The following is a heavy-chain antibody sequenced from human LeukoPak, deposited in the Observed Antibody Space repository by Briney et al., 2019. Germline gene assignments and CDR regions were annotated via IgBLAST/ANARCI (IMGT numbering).Heavy chain of an antibody. V-gene: IGHV3-49*03. J-gene: IGHJ4*02. D-gene: IGHD2-15*01. CDR2: IRSKAYGGTT. Sequence: GRSLRLSCTASGFTFGDYAMSWFRQAPGKGLEWVGFIRSKAYGGTTEYAASVKGRFTISRDDSKSIAYLQMNSLRAEDTAVYYCARASGGNSPVRDYWGQGTLVTVSS. CDR1: GFTFGDYA. CDR3: ARASGGNSPVRDY.